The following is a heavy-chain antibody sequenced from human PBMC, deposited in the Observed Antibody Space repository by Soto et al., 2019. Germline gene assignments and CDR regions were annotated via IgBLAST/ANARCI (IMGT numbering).Heavy chain of an antibody. D-gene: IGHD2-2*01. CDR3: ARDYLSSKLSLSYFDF. CDR2: INPSGGSA. J-gene: IGHJ4*02. V-gene: IGHV1-46*01. Sequence: ASVKVSCKASGYSFISHYIHWVRRAPGQGLEWMGFINPSGGSATLAQKFQGRVTMTRDTSTSTVYMELTILRSGDAAVYYCARDYLSSKLSLSYFDFWGQGTLVTVSS. CDR1: GYSFISHY.